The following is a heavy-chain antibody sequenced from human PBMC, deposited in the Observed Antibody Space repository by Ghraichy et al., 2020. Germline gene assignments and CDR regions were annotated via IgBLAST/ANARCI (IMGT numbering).Heavy chain of an antibody. V-gene: IGHV4-39*02. CDR1: GGSISSSDYY. CDR3: AREYNGHDH. CDR2: IYYIGST. D-gene: IGHD5-12*01. J-gene: IGHJ4*02. Sequence: SQTLSLTCTVSGGSISSSDYYWGWIRQPPGEGLEWIGSIYYIGSTHYNASLKSRVTISVDTSKNQFSLKLSSVTAADTAVYYCAREYNGHDHWGQGVLVTVSS.